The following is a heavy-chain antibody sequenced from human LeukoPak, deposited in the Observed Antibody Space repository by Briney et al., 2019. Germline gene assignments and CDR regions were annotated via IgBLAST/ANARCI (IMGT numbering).Heavy chain of an antibody. D-gene: IGHD2-15*01. J-gene: IGHJ5*02. CDR2: IYYSGST. CDR1: GGSISSYY. Sequence: SETLSLTCTVSGGSISSYYWSWIRQPPGKGLEWIGYIYYSGSTNYNPSLKSRVTISVDTSKNQFFLDLTSVTAADTAVYYCARHPSAASSLDQWGQGTRVTVSS. V-gene: IGHV4-59*08. CDR3: ARHPSAASSLDQ.